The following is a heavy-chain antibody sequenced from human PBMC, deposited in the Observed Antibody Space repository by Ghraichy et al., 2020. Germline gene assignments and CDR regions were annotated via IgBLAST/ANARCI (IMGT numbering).Heavy chain of an antibody. J-gene: IGHJ4*02. CDR1: GFTFESYH. V-gene: IGHV3-30*02. Sequence: AGSLRLSCAASGFTFESYHMHWVRQAPGKGLEWVALTRYDGSDQYYADSVKGRFTISRDNSKSTLYLQMNSLRAEDTAMYYCAKDNSWQYFDYWGLGTLVTVSS. CDR2: TRYDGSDQ. CDR3: AKDNSWQYFDY. D-gene: IGHD6-13*01.